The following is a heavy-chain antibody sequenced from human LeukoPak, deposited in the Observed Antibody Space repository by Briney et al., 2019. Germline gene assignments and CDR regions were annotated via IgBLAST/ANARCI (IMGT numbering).Heavy chain of an antibody. CDR2: IIPIFGTA. V-gene: IGHV1-69*13. D-gene: IGHD6-19*01. CDR1: GGTLSSYA. J-gene: IGHJ6*02. Sequence: SVKVSCKASGGTLSSYAISWVRQAPGQGLEWMGGIIPIFGTANYAQKFQGRVTITADESTSTAYMELSSLRSEDTAVYYCARLDPAKGGEQWPVGTFLDVWGQGTTVTVSS. CDR3: ARLDPAKGGEQWPVGTFLDV.